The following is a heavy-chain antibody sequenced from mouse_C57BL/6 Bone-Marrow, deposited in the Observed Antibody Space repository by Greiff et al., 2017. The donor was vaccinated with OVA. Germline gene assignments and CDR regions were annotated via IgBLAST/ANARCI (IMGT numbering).Heavy chain of an antibody. CDR1: GYTFTSYW. J-gene: IGHJ2*01. CDR3: ARGLGRGDY. CDR2: IYPGSGST. D-gene: IGHD4-1*01. Sequence: QVHVKQPGAELVKPGASVKMSCKASGYTFTSYWITWVKPRPGQGLEWIGDIYPGSGSTNYNEKFTTKSTLTVDTSSSTAYMQLSSLTSEDSAVYYWARGLGRGDYWGQGTTLTVSS. V-gene: IGHV1-55*01.